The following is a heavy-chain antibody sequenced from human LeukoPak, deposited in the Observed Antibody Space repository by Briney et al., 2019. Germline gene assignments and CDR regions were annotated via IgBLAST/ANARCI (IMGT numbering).Heavy chain of an antibody. CDR3: ARAAYGSGSYIY. D-gene: IGHD3-10*01. V-gene: IGHV1-2*02. CDR1: GYTFTGYY. CDR2: INPNSGGT. Sequence: ASVKVSCKASGYTFTGYYMHWVRQAPGEGLEWMGWINPNSGGTKYAQKFQGRVTMTRDTSISTAYMELSRLRSDDTAVYYCARAAYGSGSYIYWGQGTLVTVSS. J-gene: IGHJ4*02.